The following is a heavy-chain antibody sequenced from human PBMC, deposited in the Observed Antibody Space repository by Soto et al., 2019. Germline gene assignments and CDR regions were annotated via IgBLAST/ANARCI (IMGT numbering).Heavy chain of an antibody. CDR1: GGSFSGYY. Sequence: SETLSLTCAVYGGSFSGYYWSWIRQPPGKGLEWIGEINHSGSTNYNPSLKSRVTISVDTSKNQFSLKLSSVTAADTAVYYCARGHLEYSSSSPLDYGMDVWGQGNTVT. V-gene: IGHV4-34*01. CDR3: ARGHLEYSSSSPLDYGMDV. D-gene: IGHD6-6*01. J-gene: IGHJ6*02. CDR2: INHSGST.